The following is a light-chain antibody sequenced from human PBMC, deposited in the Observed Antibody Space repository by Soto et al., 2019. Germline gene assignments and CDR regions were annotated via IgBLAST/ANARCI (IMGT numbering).Light chain of an antibody. J-gene: IGKJ5*01. Sequence: DIQMTQSPSSLSASVGARVTITCRASQNISKYLSWYQQKQGKAPKLLIYAASNLQSGVPSRFSGSGSGTDLSITISSLQPEDFASYYCQQSYRTPRTFGQGTRLEIK. V-gene: IGKV1-39*01. CDR1: QNISKY. CDR2: AAS. CDR3: QQSYRTPRT.